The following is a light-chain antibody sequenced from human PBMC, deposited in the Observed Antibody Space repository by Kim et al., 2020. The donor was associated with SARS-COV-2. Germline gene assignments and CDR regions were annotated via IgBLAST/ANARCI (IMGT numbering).Light chain of an antibody. Sequence: QSALTQPPSASGSPGQSVTISCTGTSSDVGGDDYVSWYQQHPGKVPKLMIYEVTKRPSGVPDRFSGSKSGNTASLTVSGLQAEDEADYYCSSYAGGNNVVFGGGTQLTVL. CDR3: SSYAGGNNVV. J-gene: IGLJ2*01. V-gene: IGLV2-8*01. CDR2: EVT. CDR1: SSDVGGDDY.